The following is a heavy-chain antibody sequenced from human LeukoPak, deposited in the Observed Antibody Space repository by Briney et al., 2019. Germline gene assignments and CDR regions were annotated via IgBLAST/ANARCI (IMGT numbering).Heavy chain of an antibody. V-gene: IGHV4-59*08. CDR1: AVSITTYY. CDR2: IYYNGSA. D-gene: IGHD6-13*01. J-gene: IGHJ4*02. CDR3: ARSKDIAAAPVDY. Sequence: PSETLSLTCSVSAVSITTYYWSWIRQSPGKGLEWIGSIYYNGSANYNPSLRSRVTISADTSENQFSLKLSSVTAADTAVYYCARSKDIAAAPVDYWGQGTLVTVSS.